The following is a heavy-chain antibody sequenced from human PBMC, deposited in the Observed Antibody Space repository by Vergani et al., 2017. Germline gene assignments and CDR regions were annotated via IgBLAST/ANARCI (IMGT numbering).Heavy chain of an antibody. CDR2: ISGNNDDV. J-gene: IGHJ3*01. Sequence: QVQLVESGGGLVKPGGSLRLSCAASGFTFSDYYMGWIRQAPGKGLECVSSISGNNDDVYYADSVKGRFTISRDNTKNSLYLDMSSLRAEDTAVYYCVRDVRVSRTWGQGTLVAVSS. CDR3: VRDVRVSRT. CDR1: GFTFSDYY. V-gene: IGHV3-11*06. D-gene: IGHD2/OR15-2a*01.